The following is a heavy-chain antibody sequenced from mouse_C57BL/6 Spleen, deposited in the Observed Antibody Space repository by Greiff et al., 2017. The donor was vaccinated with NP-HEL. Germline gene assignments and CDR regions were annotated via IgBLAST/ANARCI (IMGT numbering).Heavy chain of an antibody. CDR1: GYTFTSYW. CDR2: IDPSDSYT. D-gene: IGHD2-3*01. J-gene: IGHJ2*01. V-gene: IGHV1-69*01. CDR3: ARRDGYCFDY. Sequence: VQLQQPGAELVMPGASVKLSCKASGYTFTSYWMHWVKQRPGQGLEWIGEIDPSDSYTNYNQKFKGKSTLTVDKSSSTAYMQLSSLTSEDSAVYYCARRDGYCFDYWGQGTTLTVSS.